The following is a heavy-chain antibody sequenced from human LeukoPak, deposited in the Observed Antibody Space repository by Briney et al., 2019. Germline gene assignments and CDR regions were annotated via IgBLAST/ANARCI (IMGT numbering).Heavy chain of an antibody. CDR3: TTGAVGARPTY. J-gene: IGHJ4*02. Sequence: GGSLRLSCAASGFTFSNAWMSWVRQAPGKGLEWVGRLKSKTDGGTTDYAAPVKGRFTISRDDSKNTLYLQMNSLKTEDTAVYYCTTGAVGARPTYWGQGTLVTVSS. CDR2: LKSKTDGGTT. V-gene: IGHV3-15*01. D-gene: IGHD1-26*01. CDR1: GFTFSNAW.